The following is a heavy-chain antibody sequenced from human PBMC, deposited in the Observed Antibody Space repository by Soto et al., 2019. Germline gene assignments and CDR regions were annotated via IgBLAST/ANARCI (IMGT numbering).Heavy chain of an antibody. V-gene: IGHV1-8*01. J-gene: IGHJ4*02. CDR2: MNPNSGNT. CDR3: AITHLRFGEHHY. D-gene: IGHD3-10*01. Sequence: GASVKVSCKASGYTFTSYDINWVRQATVQGLEWMGWMNPNSGNTGYAQKFQGRVTMTRNTSISTAYMKLSSLRSEDTAVYYCAITHLRFGEHHYWGQGTLVTVSS. CDR1: GYTFTSYD.